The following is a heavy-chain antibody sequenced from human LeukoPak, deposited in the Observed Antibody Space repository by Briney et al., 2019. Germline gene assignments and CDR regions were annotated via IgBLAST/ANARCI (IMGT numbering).Heavy chain of an antibody. CDR3: ARAPGLYSSSWSRDWYFDL. CDR1: GYTFTGYY. V-gene: IGHV1-2*02. CDR2: INPNSGGT. Sequence: ASVKVSCKASGYTFTGYYMHWVRQAPGQGLEWMGWINPNSGGTNYAQKLQGRVTMTTDTSTSTAYMELRSLRSDDTAVYYCARAPGLYSSSWSRDWYFDLWGRGTLVTVSS. J-gene: IGHJ2*01. D-gene: IGHD6-13*01.